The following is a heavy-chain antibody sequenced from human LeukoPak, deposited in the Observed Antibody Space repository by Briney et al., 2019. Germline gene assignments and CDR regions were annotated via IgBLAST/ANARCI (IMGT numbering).Heavy chain of an antibody. CDR2: IGSAGET. J-gene: IGHJ6*02. Sequence: GGSLRLSWAASGFPFSSYDMHWVRQPTGKGLEWASAIGSAGETYYPGSVKGRFTISRENAKSSLYLQMNSLRDGDTAGYYCARGGVSGWWKKNYYYGMDVWGQGTTVTVSS. CDR1: GFPFSSYD. V-gene: IGHV3-13*01. D-gene: IGHD6-19*01. CDR3: ARGGVSGWWKKNYYYGMDV.